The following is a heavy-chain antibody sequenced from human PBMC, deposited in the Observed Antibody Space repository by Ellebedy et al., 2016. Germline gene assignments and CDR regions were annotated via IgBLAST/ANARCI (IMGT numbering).Heavy chain of an antibody. D-gene: IGHD3-16*01. CDR1: GFTFSIAG. CDR3: ARELGMITFGGVIDY. V-gene: IGHV3-21*01. J-gene: IGHJ4*02. Sequence: GGSLRLSXAASGFTFSIAGMTWVRQAPGKGLEWVATIDFSGTGTYYADSVKGRFIISRDNTKNSLYLQMNSLRAEDTAVYYCARELGMITFGGVIDYWGQGTLVTVSS. CDR2: IDFSGTGT.